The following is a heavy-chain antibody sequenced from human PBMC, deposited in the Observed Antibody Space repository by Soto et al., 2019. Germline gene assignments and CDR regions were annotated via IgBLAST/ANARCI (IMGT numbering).Heavy chain of an antibody. CDR2: IIPIFGTA. CDR1: GGTFSSYA. J-gene: IGHJ6*02. Sequence: QVQLVQSGAEVKKPGSSVKVSCKASGGTFSSYAISWVRQAPGQGLEWMGGIIPIFGTANYAQKFQGRVTITADESTSTAYMELSSLRSEDTAVYYCASSMMVWGFSLYYYYGMDVWGQGTTVTVSS. V-gene: IGHV1-69*01. CDR3: ASSMMVWGFSLYYYYGMDV. D-gene: IGHD3-10*01.